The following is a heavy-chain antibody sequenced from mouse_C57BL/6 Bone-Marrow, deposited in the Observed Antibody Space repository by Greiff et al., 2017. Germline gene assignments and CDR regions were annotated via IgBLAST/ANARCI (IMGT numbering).Heavy chain of an antibody. J-gene: IGHJ2*01. CDR3: TDLPYFDY. CDR2: IRLKSDNYAT. D-gene: IGHD5-5*01. Sequence: EVKLLESGGGLVQPGGSMKLSCVASGFTFSNYWMNWVRQSPEKGLEWVAQIRLKSDNYATHYAESVKGRFTISRDDSKSSVYLQMNNLRAEDTGIYYCTDLPYFDYWGQGTTLTVSS. V-gene: IGHV6-3*01. CDR1: GFTFSNYW.